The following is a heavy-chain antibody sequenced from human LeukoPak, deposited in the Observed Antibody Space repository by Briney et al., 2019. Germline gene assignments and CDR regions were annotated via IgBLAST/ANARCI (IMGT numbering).Heavy chain of an antibody. CDR1: GFTFSTYS. CDR2: ISGSSSSSDGGAI. J-gene: IGHJ3*02. D-gene: IGHD3-16*01. V-gene: IGHV3-48*01. Sequence: GGSLRLSCTASGFTFSTYSMNWVRQAPGRGLEWVSYISGSSSSSDGGAIQYADSVKGRFTISRDNDKNSLYLQMNSLRAEDTAVYYCAKVGGSGGAIRTAAFDIWGQGTMVTVSS. CDR3: AKVGGSGGAIRTAAFDI.